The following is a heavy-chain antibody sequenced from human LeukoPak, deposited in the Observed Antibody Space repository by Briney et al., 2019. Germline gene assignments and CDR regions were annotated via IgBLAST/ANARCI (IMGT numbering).Heavy chain of an antibody. CDR2: ISYDGSNK. J-gene: IGHJ4*02. V-gene: IGHV3-30-3*01. Sequence: PGGSLRLSCAASGFSFSSYGMYWVRQAPGKGLEWVAVISYDGSNKYYADSVKGRFTISRDNSKNTLYLQRNSLRAEDTAVYYCARDRIREGLDYWGQGTLVTVSS. D-gene: IGHD5-18*01. CDR3: ARDRIREGLDY. CDR1: GFSFSSYG.